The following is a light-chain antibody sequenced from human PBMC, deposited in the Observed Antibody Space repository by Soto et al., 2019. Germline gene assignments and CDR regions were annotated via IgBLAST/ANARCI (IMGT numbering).Light chain of an antibody. Sequence: IVLTQSPGILSLSPGERAILSCRASQTVDMDYVAWYQQKGGPVPRLLISGASTRASGVPDRFSGSGSGANFTLTITRLQPEDFALYYCQQYGSSPFNFGPGTKVDFK. CDR2: GAS. V-gene: IGKV3-20*01. CDR3: QQYGSSPFN. CDR1: QTVDMDY. J-gene: IGKJ3*01.